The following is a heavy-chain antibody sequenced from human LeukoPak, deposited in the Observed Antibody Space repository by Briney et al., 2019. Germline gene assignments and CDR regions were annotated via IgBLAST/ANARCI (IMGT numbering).Heavy chain of an antibody. J-gene: IGHJ4*02. CDR1: GFTFSSFA. CDR3: ARAYCGGDCYHDY. V-gene: IGHV3-30*04. CDR2: ISYDGSNK. D-gene: IGHD2-21*02. Sequence: PGGSLRPSCAASGFTFSSFAMHWVRQAPGKGLEWVAVISYDGSNKYYADSVKGRFTISRDNSKNTLYLQMNSLRAEDTAVYYCARAYCGGDCYHDYWGQGTLVTVSS.